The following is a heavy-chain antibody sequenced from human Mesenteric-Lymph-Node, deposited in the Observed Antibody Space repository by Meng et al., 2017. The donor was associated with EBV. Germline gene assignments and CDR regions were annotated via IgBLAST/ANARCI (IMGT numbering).Heavy chain of an antibody. D-gene: IGHD3-22*01. J-gene: IGHJ4*02. CDR3: AGPVDYYDSNGSYFDY. Sequence: QLQLRESGPGLVKPSEPLSLTCTVFGGSISTSSYYWGWVRQTPGKGLEWIGTIYYSGSTYYNPSLKSRVTISLHTSKNQFSLMLTSVTAADTAVYYCAGPVDYYDSNGSYFDYWGQGALVTVSS. CDR1: GGSISTSSYY. CDR2: IYYSGST. V-gene: IGHV4-39*01.